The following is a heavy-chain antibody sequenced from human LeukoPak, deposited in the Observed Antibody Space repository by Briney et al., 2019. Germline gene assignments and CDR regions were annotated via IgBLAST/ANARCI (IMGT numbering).Heavy chain of an antibody. CDR3: ARDIETYYDYVWGSYRLDY. CDR2: INPNSGGT. V-gene: IGHV1-2*02. D-gene: IGHD3-16*02. CDR1: GYTFTSYY. Sequence: ASVKVSCKASGYTFTSYYMHWVRQAPGQGLEWMGWINPNSGGTNYAQKFQGRVTMTRDTSISTAYMELSRLRSDDTAVYYCARDIETYYDYVWGSYRLDYWGQGTLVTVSS. J-gene: IGHJ4*02.